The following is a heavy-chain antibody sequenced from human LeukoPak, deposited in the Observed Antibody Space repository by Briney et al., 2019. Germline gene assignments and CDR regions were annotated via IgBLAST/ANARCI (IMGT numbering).Heavy chain of an antibody. D-gene: IGHD2-21*02. J-gene: IGHJ1*01. V-gene: IGHV3-53*01. CDR2: IYSVGST. CDR3: ARTDGTAPAEDFQH. Sequence: GGSLRLSCAASGFSVSSNYMSWVRQAPGKGLEWVSVIYSVGSTYYADSVKGRFTISRDNSKNTLYLQMKSLRAEDTAVYYCARTDGTAPAEDFQHWGQGTLVTVSS. CDR1: GFSVSSNY.